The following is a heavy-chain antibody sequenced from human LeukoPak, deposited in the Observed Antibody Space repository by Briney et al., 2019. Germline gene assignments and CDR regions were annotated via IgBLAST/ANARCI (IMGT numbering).Heavy chain of an antibody. D-gene: IGHD6-19*01. CDR1: GFTFSSYG. CDR2: IRYDGSNK. J-gene: IGHJ6*03. Sequence: PGGSLRLSCAASGFTFSSYGMHWVRQAPGKGLEWVAFIRYDGSNKYYADSVKGRFTISRDNSKNTLYLQMNSLRAEDTAVYYCAKDWNSSGAPYYYYMDVWGKGTTVTVSS. V-gene: IGHV3-30*02. CDR3: AKDWNSSGAPYYYYMDV.